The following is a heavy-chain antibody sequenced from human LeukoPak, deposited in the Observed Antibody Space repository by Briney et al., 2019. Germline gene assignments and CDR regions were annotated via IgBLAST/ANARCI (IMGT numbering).Heavy chain of an antibody. Sequence: ASVKVSCKASGYTFTSYGVSWVRQAPGQGLEWVGWISPYNGNTNYAQKVQGRVTMTTDTSTSTAYMELKSLRSDDTAVYYCARTYYASGSYCTFWGQGTLVTVSS. CDR1: GYTFTSYG. V-gene: IGHV1-18*01. D-gene: IGHD3-10*01. CDR2: ISPYNGNT. CDR3: ARTYYASGSYCTF. J-gene: IGHJ4*02.